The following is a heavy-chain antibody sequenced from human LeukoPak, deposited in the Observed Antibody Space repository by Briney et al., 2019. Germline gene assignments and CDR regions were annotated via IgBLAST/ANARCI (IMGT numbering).Heavy chain of an antibody. CDR1: GFTFSSYW. J-gene: IGHJ4*02. Sequence: GGSLRLSCAASGFTFSSYWMSWVRQAPGKGLEWVANVKQDGSEKYYVDSVKGRFTISRDNAKNSLYLQMNSLRAEDTAVYYCARVLPYGSGNNFDYWGQGTLVTVSS. CDR2: VKQDGSEK. D-gene: IGHD3-10*01. CDR3: ARVLPYGSGNNFDY. V-gene: IGHV3-7*01.